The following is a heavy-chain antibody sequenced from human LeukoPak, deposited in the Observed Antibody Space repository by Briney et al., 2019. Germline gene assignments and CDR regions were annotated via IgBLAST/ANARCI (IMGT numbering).Heavy chain of an antibody. CDR3: ARDLPRITIFGVVTPRGFRD. CDR2: ISAYNGNT. CDR1: GYTFTSYG. J-gene: IGHJ4*02. Sequence: ASVKVSCKASGYTFTSYGISWVRQAPGQGLEWMGWISAYNGNTNYAQKFQGRVTMTRETSTSTVYMELSSLRSEDTAVYYCARDLPRITIFGVVTPRGFRDWGQGTLVTVSS. V-gene: IGHV1-18*01. D-gene: IGHD3-3*01.